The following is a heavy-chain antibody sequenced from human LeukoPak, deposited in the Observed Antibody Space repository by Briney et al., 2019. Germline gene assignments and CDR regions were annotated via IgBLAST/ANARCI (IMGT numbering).Heavy chain of an antibody. D-gene: IGHD5-18*01. V-gene: IGHV1-8*01. Sequence: VASVKVSCKASGYTFTSYDINWVRQATGQGLEWMGWMNPNSGNTGYAQKFQGRVTMTRNTSISTAYMELSSLRSEGTAVYYCARGGYSYGVYYYYGMDVWGQGTTVTVSS. CDR2: MNPNSGNT. CDR3: ARGGYSYGVYYYYGMDV. J-gene: IGHJ6*02. CDR1: GYTFTSYD.